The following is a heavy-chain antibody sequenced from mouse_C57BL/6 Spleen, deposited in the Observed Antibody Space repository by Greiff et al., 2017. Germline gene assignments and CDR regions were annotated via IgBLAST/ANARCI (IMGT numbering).Heavy chain of an antibody. J-gene: IGHJ4*01. CDR2: INPNNGGT. D-gene: IGHD1-1*01. V-gene: IGHV1-22*01. CDR3: ARWGYYGSRGAMDY. CDR1: GYTFTDYN. Sequence: VQLQQSGPELVKPGASVKMSCKASGYTFTDYNMHWVKQSHGKSLEWIGYINPNNGGTSYNQKFKGKATLTVNESSSTAYMELRSLTSEDSAVYYCARWGYYGSRGAMDYWGQGTSVTVSS.